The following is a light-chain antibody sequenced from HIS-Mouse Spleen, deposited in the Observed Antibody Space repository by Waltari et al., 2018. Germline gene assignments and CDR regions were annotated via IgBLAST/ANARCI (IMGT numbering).Light chain of an antibody. Sequence: QSALTQPPSVSGSPGQSVTIPCTGTSSDVGSYNRVSWYQQPPGTAPKPLIYEVSNRPSGVPDRFSGSKSGNTASLTISGLQAEDEADYYCSSYTSSSTVFGTGTKVTVL. J-gene: IGLJ1*01. V-gene: IGLV2-18*02. CDR2: EVS. CDR1: SSDVGSYNR. CDR3: SSYTSSSTV.